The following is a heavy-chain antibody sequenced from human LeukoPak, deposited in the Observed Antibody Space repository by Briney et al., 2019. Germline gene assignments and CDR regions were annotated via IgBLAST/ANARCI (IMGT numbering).Heavy chain of an antibody. CDR1: GGTFSSYA. D-gene: IGHD3-10*01. V-gene: IGHV1-69*04. Sequence: ASVKVSCKASGGTFSSYAISWVRQAPGQGLEWMGRIIPILGIANYAQKFQGRVTITADKSTSTAYMELSSLRSEDTAVYYCESVYYGYYGMDVWGQGTTVTVSS. CDR2: IIPILGIA. J-gene: IGHJ6*02. CDR3: ESVYYGYYGMDV.